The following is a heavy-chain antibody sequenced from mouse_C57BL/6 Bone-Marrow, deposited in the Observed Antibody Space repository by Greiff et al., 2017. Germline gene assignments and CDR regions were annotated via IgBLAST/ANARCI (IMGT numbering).Heavy chain of an antibody. CDR2: IWRGGST. V-gene: IGHV2-5*01. CDR3: AKDEGLRRGYAMDY. Sequence: QVQLKESGPGLVQPSQSLSITCTVSGFSLTSYGVHWVRQSPGKGLEWLGVIWRGGSTDYNAAFMSSLSITKDNSKSLVFFKMNSLQADDTAIYYWAKDEGLRRGYAMDYWGQGTSVTVSS. J-gene: IGHJ4*01. CDR1: GFSLTSYG. D-gene: IGHD2-4*01.